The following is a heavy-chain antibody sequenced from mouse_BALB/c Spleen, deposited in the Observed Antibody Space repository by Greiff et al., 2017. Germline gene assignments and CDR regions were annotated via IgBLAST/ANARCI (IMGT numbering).Heavy chain of an antibody. CDR3: ARGSSGYEAMDY. J-gene: IGHJ4*01. Sequence: DVKLVESGPELVKPGASVKISCKTSGYTFTEYTMHWVKQSHGKSLEWIGGINPNNGGTSYNQKFKGKATLTVDKSSSTAYMELRSLTSEDSAVYYCARGSSGYEAMDYWGQGTSVTVSS. CDR2: INPNNGGT. CDR1: GYTFTEYT. V-gene: IGHV1-18*01. D-gene: IGHD3-1*01.